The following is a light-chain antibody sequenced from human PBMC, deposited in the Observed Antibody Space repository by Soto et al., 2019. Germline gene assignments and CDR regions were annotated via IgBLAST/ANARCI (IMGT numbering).Light chain of an antibody. CDR3: HRYDSSSSS. CDR1: QNITNW. J-gene: IGKJ2*01. Sequence: DVQMTQSPSTLSASVGDRVTITCRASQNITNWLAGYQQKPGKAPKLLIYGAYNLESGVPSKFSGIGSSTHFTLTINGLQPDDFATYDCHRYDSSSSSFGQGTKLEI. CDR2: GAY. V-gene: IGKV1-5*01.